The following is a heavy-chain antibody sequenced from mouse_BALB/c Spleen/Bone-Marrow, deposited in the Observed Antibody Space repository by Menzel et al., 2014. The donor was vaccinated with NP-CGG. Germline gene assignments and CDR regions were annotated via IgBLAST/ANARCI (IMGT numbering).Heavy chain of an antibody. D-gene: IGHD4-1*01. Sequence: VQLQQSGSVLVRPGASVKLSCKASGYTFTSSWMHWAKQRPGQGLEWIGEIHPNSGNTNYNEEFEGKATLTVDTSSSTAYVDLSSLTSEDSAVYYCARSGFDYWGQGTTLTVSS. J-gene: IGHJ2*01. CDR2: IHPNSGNT. CDR3: ARSGFDY. CDR1: GYTFTSSW. V-gene: IGHV1S130*01.